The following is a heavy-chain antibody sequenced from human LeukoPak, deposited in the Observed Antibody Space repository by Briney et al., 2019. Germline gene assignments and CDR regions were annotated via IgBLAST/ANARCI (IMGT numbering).Heavy chain of an antibody. CDR1: GGSISSYY. Sequence: PSETLSLTCTVSGGSISSYYWSWIRQPPGKGLEWIGYIYYSGSTNYNPSLKSRVTISVDTSKNQFSLKLSSVTAADTAVYYCARSVYCSGSSCLYGMDVWGQGTTVTVSS. CDR3: ARSVYCSGSSCLYGMDV. D-gene: IGHD2-15*01. V-gene: IGHV4-59*08. J-gene: IGHJ6*02. CDR2: IYYSGST.